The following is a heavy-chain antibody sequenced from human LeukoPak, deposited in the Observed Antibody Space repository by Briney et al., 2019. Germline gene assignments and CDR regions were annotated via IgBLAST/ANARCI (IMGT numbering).Heavy chain of an antibody. V-gene: IGHV3-30*02. CDR1: GFTFSNYG. CDR2: IRYDGNNK. Sequence: SGGSLRLSCGASGFTFSNYGMLWVRQAPGKGLDWVAFIRYDGNNKLYADSVKGRFTISRDNSKNTLYLHINSPRAEDTAVYYCVKGSNIWFGAHTFDYWGQGTLVTVSS. D-gene: IGHD3-10*01. CDR3: VKGSNIWFGAHTFDY. J-gene: IGHJ4*02.